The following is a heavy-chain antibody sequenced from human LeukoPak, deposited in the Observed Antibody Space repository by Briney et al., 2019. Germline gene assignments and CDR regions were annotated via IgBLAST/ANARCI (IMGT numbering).Heavy chain of an antibody. CDR3: ARKTDSWFGELFWFDP. V-gene: IGHV1-18*04. J-gene: IGHJ5*02. D-gene: IGHD3-10*01. CDR1: GYTLTSYG. Sequence: ASVTVSCKASGYTLTSYGISWVRQAPGQGLEWMGWISAYNGNTNYAQKLQGRVTMTTDTSTSTAYMELRSLRSDDTAVYYCARKTDSWFGELFWFDPWGQGTLVTVSS. CDR2: ISAYNGNT.